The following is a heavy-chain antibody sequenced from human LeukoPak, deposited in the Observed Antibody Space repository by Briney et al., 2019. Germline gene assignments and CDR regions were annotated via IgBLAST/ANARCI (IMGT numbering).Heavy chain of an antibody. Sequence: GGSLRLSCAASGFTFSSFGMHWVRQAPGKGLEWVAVIWYDASNKYYADSVKGRFTISRDNAKKSLYLQMTSLTAEDTAVYYCARDRGAYCGGDCYLGFDYWGRGTLVTVSS. CDR2: IWYDASNK. V-gene: IGHV3-33*01. CDR1: GFTFSSFG. CDR3: ARDRGAYCGGDCYLGFDY. J-gene: IGHJ4*01. D-gene: IGHD2-21*02.